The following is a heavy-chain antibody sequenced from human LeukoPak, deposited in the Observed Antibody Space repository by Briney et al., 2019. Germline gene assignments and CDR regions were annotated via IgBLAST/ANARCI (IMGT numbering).Heavy chain of an antibody. CDR3: GSSHSSSWYDW. J-gene: IGHJ4*02. Sequence: SETLSLTCSVSGDSLSSSHTYYWGWIRQPPGKGLEWIGSSYFRGSTYSSPSLRSRVVISVDTSKNQFSLKLNSVTAADTAVYYCGSSHSSSWYDWWSQGTLVTVTS. V-gene: IGHV4-39*07. D-gene: IGHD6-13*01. CDR1: GDSLSSSHTYY. CDR2: SYFRGST.